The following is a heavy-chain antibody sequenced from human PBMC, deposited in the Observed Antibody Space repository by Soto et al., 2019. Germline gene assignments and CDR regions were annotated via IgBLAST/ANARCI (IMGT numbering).Heavy chain of an antibody. CDR3: ARDTAMVPGHYYYYYGMDV. V-gene: IGHV3-33*01. CDR2: IWYDGSNK. CDR1: GFTFSSYG. D-gene: IGHD5-18*01. J-gene: IGHJ6*02. Sequence: QVQLVESGGGVVQPGRSLRLSCAASGFTFSSYGMHWVRQAPGKGLEWVAVIWYDGSNKYYADSVKGRFTISRDNSKNTLYLQMNSLRAEDTAVYYCARDTAMVPGHYYYYYGMDVWGQGTTVTVSS.